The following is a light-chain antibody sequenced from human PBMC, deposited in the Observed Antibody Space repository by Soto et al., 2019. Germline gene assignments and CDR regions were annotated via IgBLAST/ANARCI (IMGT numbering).Light chain of an antibody. V-gene: IGKV1-39*01. J-gene: IGKJ2*03. CDR1: QSIRTY. CDR2: NAT. Sequence: DIQVTQSPSSLSASVGDRVTITCRASQSIRTYLNWYQDRPGKPPQLLIHNATTLQSGVPSRCSGSGSATDFTLTISRLQPEDFATYYCQHTYRTLDSFGQGTKLEIK. CDR3: QHTYRTLDS.